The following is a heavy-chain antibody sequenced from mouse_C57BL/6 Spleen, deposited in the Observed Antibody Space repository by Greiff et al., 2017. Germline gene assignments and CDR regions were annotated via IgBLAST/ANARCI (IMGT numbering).Heavy chain of an antibody. D-gene: IGHD1-1*01. V-gene: IGHV1-39*01. CDR3: ANFYYGRSYGYFDV. CDR2: INPNYGTT. J-gene: IGHJ1*03. CDR1: GYSFTDYN. Sequence: EVQLQQSGPELVKPGASVKISCKASGYSFTDYNMNWVKQSNGKSLEWIGVINPNYGTTSYNQKFKGKATLTVDQSSSTAYMQLNSLTSEDSAVYYCANFYYGRSYGYFDVWGTGTTVTVSS.